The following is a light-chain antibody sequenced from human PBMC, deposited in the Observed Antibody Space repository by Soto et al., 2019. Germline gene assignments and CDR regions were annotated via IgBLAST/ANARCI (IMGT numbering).Light chain of an antibody. J-gene: IGKJ1*01. V-gene: IGKV4-1*01. CDR1: QSVFDNSNHTNY. Sequence: VCLGERASTSGKSGQSVFDNSNHTNYLAWYQQKPGQPPRLLICWASTRESGVPDRFSGRGSGADFSLAVSSLRAEDVAVYFLQKEIKDLQAVGPGTKVDIK. CDR2: WAS. CDR3: QKEIKDLQA.